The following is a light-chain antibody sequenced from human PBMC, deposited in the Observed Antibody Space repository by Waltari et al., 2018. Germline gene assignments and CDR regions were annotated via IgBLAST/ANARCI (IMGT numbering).Light chain of an antibody. J-gene: IGLJ1*01. V-gene: IGLV3-1*01. Sequence: SYEMTQPPSVSVSPGQTANMACSGDELGHKYVHWYQQKPGQSPLLVIYQDKKPPPGIPARFAGSNARNTATLNISETEAVDEADYYCQTWDSNSYVCGTGTKLTVL. CDR2: QDK. CDR1: ELGHKY. CDR3: QTWDSNSYV.